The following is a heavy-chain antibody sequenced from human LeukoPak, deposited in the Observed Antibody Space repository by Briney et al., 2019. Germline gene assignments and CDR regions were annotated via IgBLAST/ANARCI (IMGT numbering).Heavy chain of an antibody. CDR2: VSSDGTSA. Sequence: GGSLRLSCGASGFTFSSHRMHWVRQAPGEAPAWVARVSSDGTSAVYADSVRGRFTVSRDNAKSTMFLQMDSLRAEDTAVYYCVRLTFYEGRGHYPAHWGQGTLVTVSS. D-gene: IGHD3-22*01. CDR3: VRLTFYEGRGHYPAH. J-gene: IGHJ4*02. V-gene: IGHV3-74*01. CDR1: GFTFSSHR.